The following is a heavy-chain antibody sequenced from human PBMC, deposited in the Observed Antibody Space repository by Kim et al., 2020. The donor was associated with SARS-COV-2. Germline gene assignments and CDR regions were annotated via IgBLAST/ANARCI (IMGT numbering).Heavy chain of an antibody. J-gene: IGHJ4*02. CDR3: AKASGPEFFDY. CDR2: I. V-gene: IGHV3-9*01. Sequence: IGYADSVKGRFTISRDNAKNSLYLQMNSLRAEDTALYYCAKASGPEFFDYWGQGTLVTVSS. D-gene: IGHD6-25*01.